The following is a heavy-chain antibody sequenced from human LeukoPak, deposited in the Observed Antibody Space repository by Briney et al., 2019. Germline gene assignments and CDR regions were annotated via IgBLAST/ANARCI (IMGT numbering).Heavy chain of an antibody. Sequence: PSQTLSLTCTVSGGSISSGSYYWSWIRQPAGKGLEWIGRIYTSGSTNYNPSLKSRVTISVDTSKNQFSLNLSSVTAADTAVYYCARQITFGGVIVQIAKFDYWGQGTLVTVSS. J-gene: IGHJ4*02. CDR2: IYTSGST. V-gene: IGHV4-61*02. CDR1: GGSISSGSYY. CDR3: ARQITFGGVIVQIAKFDY. D-gene: IGHD3-16*02.